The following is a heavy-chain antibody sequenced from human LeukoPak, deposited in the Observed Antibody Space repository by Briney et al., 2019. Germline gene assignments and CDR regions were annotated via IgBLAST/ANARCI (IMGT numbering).Heavy chain of an antibody. V-gene: IGHV3-23*01. CDR3: AKASWVSSTDAVR. J-gene: IGHJ4*02. Sequence: GGSLRLSCAAHGLSFSSFAMSWVRQGPARGLEWVSSYRGNGETFYADSVKGRFTLSSDSSRNTVYFQLNNLRVEDTAIDCCAKASWVSSTDAVRWGQGTLVTVSS. CDR2: YRGNGET. CDR1: GLSFSSFA. D-gene: IGHD3-16*01.